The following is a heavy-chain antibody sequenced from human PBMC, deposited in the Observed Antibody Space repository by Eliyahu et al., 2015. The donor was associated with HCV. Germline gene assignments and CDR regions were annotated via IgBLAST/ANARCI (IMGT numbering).Heavy chain of an antibody. CDR3: AREGYGDNYYYGMDV. Sequence: QKFQGRVTITRDTSASTAYMELSSLRSEDTAVYYCAREGYGDNYYYGMDVWGQGTTVTVSS. J-gene: IGHJ6*02. D-gene: IGHD4-23*01. V-gene: IGHV1-3*01.